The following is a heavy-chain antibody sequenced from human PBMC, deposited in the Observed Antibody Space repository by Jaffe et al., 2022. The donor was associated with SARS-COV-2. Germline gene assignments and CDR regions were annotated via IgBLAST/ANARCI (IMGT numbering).Heavy chain of an antibody. CDR1: GGSISSYY. CDR2: IYYSGST. V-gene: IGHV4-59*08. CDR3: ARGTVTTGWFDP. D-gene: IGHD4-17*01. J-gene: IGHJ5*02. Sequence: QVQLQESGPGLVKPSETLSLTCTVSGGSISSYYWSWIRQPPGKGLEWIGYIYYSGSTNYNPSLKSRVTISVDTSKNQFSLKLSSVTAADTAVYYCARGTVTTGWFDPWGQGTLVTVSS.